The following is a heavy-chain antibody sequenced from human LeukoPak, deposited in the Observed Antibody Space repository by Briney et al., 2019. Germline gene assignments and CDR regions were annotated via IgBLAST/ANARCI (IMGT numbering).Heavy chain of an antibody. CDR3: ARAELRYFDWPPGDY. CDR2: MNPNSGNT. CDR1: GYTFTDYD. J-gene: IGHJ4*02. D-gene: IGHD3-9*01. Sequence: GASVKVSCKASGYTFTDYDINWVRQAAGQGLEWMGWMNPNSGNTGYTQKFQGRVTMTRNTSISTAYMELSSLRSEDTAVYYCARAELRYFDWPPGDYWGQGTLVTVSS. V-gene: IGHV1-8*01.